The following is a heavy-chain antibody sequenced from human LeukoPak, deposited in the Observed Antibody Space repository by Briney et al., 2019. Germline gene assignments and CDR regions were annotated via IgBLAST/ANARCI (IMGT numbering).Heavy chain of an antibody. V-gene: IGHV3-23*01. CDR1: GFTFSSYA. D-gene: IGHD2-21*02. CDR3: ARPTGEGPAYCGDDCIEYFQH. Sequence: GGSLRLSCAASGFTFSSYAMSWVRQAPGKGLEWVSAVGSGGAYTYYADSVKGRFTISRDNSKNTLYLQMNNLRAEDTAVYYCARPTGEGPAYCGDDCIEYFQHWGQGTLVTVSS. J-gene: IGHJ1*01. CDR2: VGSGGAYT.